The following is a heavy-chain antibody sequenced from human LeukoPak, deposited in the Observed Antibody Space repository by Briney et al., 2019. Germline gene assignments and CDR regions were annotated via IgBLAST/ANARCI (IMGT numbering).Heavy chain of an antibody. D-gene: IGHD3-9*01. J-gene: IGHJ4*02. Sequence: ASVKVSCKSSGYTFTGYYIHWVRQPPAQGLEWMGWINPNSGSTNYAQKFHGRVTITIDTSIRTAYMELSRLRSDDTGVYYCARDVYFDWLLPDYWGQGTLVTVSS. CDR1: GYTFTGYY. V-gene: IGHV1-2*02. CDR2: INPNSGST. CDR3: ARDVYFDWLLPDY.